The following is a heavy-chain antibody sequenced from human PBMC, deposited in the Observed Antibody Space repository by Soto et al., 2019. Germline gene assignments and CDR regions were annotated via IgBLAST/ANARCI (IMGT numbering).Heavy chain of an antibody. CDR1: GFTFSYYA. Sequence: GGSLRLSCAASGFTFSYYAMIWVRQAPGTGLEWVAGILGRGTTYHADSVEDRFTISKDNSKSTLYLEMNILRAEDTAVYYCAKDAVYGDGLWLPESWGQGTMVTVSS. D-gene: IGHD4-17*01. CDR3: AKDAVYGDGLWLPES. CDR2: ILGRGTT. J-gene: IGHJ4*02. V-gene: IGHV3-23*01.